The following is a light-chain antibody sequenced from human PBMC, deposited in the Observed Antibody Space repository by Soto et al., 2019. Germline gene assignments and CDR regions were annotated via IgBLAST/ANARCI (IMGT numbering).Light chain of an antibody. V-gene: IGKV1-39*01. CDR1: QSISSY. CDR2: TAS. CDR3: QQSFNTLPYT. J-gene: IGKJ2*01. Sequence: DIQMDQSPSSLSASVGDRVTITCRASQSISSYLNWYQQRPGTAPKLLIHTASSRESEVPSRFSGSGSGTHFTLTITSLQPEDFATYYCQQSFNTLPYTFGQGTKLE.